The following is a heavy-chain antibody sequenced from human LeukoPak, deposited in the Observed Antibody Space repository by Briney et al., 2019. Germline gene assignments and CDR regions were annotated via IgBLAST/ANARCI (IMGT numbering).Heavy chain of an antibody. CDR1: GYTFTSYY. V-gene: IGHV1-2*04. CDR2: INPNSGCA. Sequence: ASVKVSCKASGYTFTSYYMQWVRQAPGQGLEWMGWINPNSGCANYAQKFQGWVTMTRDTSISTVYMELSRLRSDDTAVYYCARGWWSRGSFEGGFWFDPWGQGTLVTVSS. J-gene: IGHJ5*02. D-gene: IGHD2-15*01. CDR3: ARGWWSRGSFEGGFWFDP.